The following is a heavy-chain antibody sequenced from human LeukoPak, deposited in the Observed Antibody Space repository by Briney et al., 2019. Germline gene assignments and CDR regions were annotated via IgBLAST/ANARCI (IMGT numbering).Heavy chain of an antibody. V-gene: IGHV1-18*01. CDR2: ISTYNGKT. Sequence: ASMKVSCKASGYTFTRYGITWVRQAPGQGLEWMGWISTYNGKTNYAQKVQDRVTMTTDTSTSTVYMELRSLRSDDTALYFCARDFSNFSYGTWFDPWGQGTLVTVSS. J-gene: IGHJ5*02. D-gene: IGHD1-1*01. CDR1: GYTFTRYG. CDR3: ARDFSNFSYGTWFDP.